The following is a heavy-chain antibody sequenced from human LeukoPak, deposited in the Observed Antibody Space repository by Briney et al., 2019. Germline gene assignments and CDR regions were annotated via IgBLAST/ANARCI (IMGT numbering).Heavy chain of an antibody. D-gene: IGHD3-10*01. J-gene: IGHJ6*02. V-gene: IGHV1-2*02. CDR3: ARGYGSGSRYGMDV. CDR1: GYTFTTYY. CDR2: INPHSGAT. Sequence: ASVQVSCKASGYTFTTYYIHWVRQAPGQGLEWMGWINPHSGATNYAQKFQGRVTMTSDTSISTAYMELTRLRSDDTAVYYCARGYGSGSRYGMDVWGQGTTVTVSS.